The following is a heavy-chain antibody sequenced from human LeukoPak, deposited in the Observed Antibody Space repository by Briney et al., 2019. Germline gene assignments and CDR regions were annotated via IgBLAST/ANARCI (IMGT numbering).Heavy chain of an antibody. V-gene: IGHV4-38-2*02. CDR3: ARDIISGVWFGDNLI. CDR1: GYSISSDYY. CDR2: IHHSGST. J-gene: IGHJ4*02. Sequence: ASETLSLTCTVSGYSISSDYYWGWIRQPPGKGLEWIGSIHHSGSTYYNPSLKSRVTIFVDTSKNQFSLKLSSVTAADTAVYYCARDIISGVWFGDNLIWGQETLVTVSS. D-gene: IGHD3-10*01.